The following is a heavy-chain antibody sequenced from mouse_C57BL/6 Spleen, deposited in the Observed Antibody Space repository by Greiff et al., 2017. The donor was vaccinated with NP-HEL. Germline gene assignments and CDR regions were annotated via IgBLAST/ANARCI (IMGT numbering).Heavy chain of an antibody. CDR2: IRNKANNHAT. Sequence: EVQLVESGGGLVQPGGSMKLSCAASGFTFSDAWMDWVRQSPEKGLEWVAEIRNKANNHATYYAESVKGRFTISRDDSKSSVYLQMNSLRAEDTGIYYCTSRGLGRAWFAYWGQGTLVTVSA. V-gene: IGHV6-6*01. D-gene: IGHD4-1*01. CDR3: TSRGLGRAWFAY. CDR1: GFTFSDAW. J-gene: IGHJ3*01.